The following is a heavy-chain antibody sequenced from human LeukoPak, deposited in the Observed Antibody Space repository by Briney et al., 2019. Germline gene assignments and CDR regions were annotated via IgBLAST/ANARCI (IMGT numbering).Heavy chain of an antibody. CDR3: AKDYGSAAAGTGDLDY. CDR2: INFSGTGT. J-gene: IGHJ4*02. CDR1: GFTFSAYA. V-gene: IGHV3-23*01. D-gene: IGHD6-13*01. Sequence: PGGSLRLSCAVSGFTFSAYAMSWVRQAPGKGLEWVSTINFSGTGTYYADSVKGRFTISRDNSKNTLYLQMNSLRAEDTAVYYCAKDYGSAAAGTGDLDYWGQGTLVTVSS.